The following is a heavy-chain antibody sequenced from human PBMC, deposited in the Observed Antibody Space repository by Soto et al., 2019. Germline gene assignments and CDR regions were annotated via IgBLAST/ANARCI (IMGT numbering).Heavy chain of an antibody. J-gene: IGHJ4*02. D-gene: IGHD3-10*01. CDR2: INSDGSST. V-gene: IGHV3-74*01. CDR1: VFTFSIYW. CDR3: ARDGVGFDY. Sequence: GGSLRLSCVSSVFTFSIYWMPWVRQAPGKGLVWVSHINSDGSSTSYADSVKGRFTISRDNAKNTLYLQMNSLRAEDTAVYYCARDGVGFDYWGQGTLVTVSS.